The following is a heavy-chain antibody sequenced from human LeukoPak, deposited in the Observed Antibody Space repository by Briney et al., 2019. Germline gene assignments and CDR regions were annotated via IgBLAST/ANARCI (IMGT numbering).Heavy chain of an antibody. D-gene: IGHD4-17*01. CDR3: ARHSGMTTVTAYLDY. CDR1: GGSISSSSYY. CDR2: LYYSGST. J-gene: IGHJ4*02. V-gene: IGHV4-39*01. Sequence: SETLSLTCTVSGGSISSSSYYWGGIRQPPGKGLEWIGSLYYSGSTYYNPSLKSRVTISVDTSKNQFSLKLNSVTAADTAVYYCARHSGMTTVTAYLDYWGQGTLVTVSS.